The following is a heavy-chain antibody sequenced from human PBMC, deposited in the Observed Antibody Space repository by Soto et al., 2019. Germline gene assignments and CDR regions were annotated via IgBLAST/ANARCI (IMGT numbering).Heavy chain of an antibody. D-gene: IGHD1-26*01. J-gene: IGHJ6*02. CDR3: AREGGSYYYYGMDV. V-gene: IGHV3-23*01. Sequence: GGSLRLSCAASGFTFSSYAMSWVRQAPGKGLEWVSAISGSGGSTYYADSVKGRFTISRDNSKNTLYLQMNSLRAEDTAVYYCAREGGSYYYYGMDVWGQGTTVTVSS. CDR2: ISGSGGST. CDR1: GFTFSSYA.